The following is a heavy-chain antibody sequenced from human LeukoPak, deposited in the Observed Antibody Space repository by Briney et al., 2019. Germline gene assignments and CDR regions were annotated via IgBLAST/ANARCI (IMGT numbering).Heavy chain of an antibody. CDR2: IYYSGST. Sequence: SETLSLTCTVSGGSISSYYWSWIRQPPGKGLEWIGYIYYSGSTNYNPSLKSRVTISVDTSKNQFSLKLSSVAAEDTAVYYCAREKLKRRGAQLWFDPWGQGTLVTVSS. J-gene: IGHJ5*02. D-gene: IGHD1-1*01. CDR1: GGSISSYY. V-gene: IGHV4-59*01. CDR3: AREKLKRRGAQLWFDP.